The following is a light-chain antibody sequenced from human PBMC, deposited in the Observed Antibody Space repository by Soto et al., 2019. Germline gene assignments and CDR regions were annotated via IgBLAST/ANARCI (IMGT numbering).Light chain of an antibody. CDR1: QNVGRN. CDR3: QQYNNWPYT. J-gene: IGKJ2*01. CDR2: DVS. Sequence: EIVMTQSPATLSVSPGDRATLSCRASQNVGRNFAWYQQNAGQAPRLLFYDVSARAAGLPARFSASRSGTEFTLTISSLQSEDIGVYYCQQYNNWPYTFGPGTKLEIK. V-gene: IGKV3-15*01.